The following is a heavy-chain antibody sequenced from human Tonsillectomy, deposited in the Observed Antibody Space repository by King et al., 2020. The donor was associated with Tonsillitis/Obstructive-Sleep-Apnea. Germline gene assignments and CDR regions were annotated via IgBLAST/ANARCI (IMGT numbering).Heavy chain of an antibody. D-gene: IGHD2-8*01. CDR1: GGSISSYY. J-gene: IGHJ3*02. Sequence: VQLQESGPGLVKPSETLSLTCTVSGGSISSYYWSWIRQPPGKGLEWIGYLYYSGSTNYNPSLKSRVTTSVDTSKNQFSLKLSSVTAADTAGYYCARDMVLEAGGDAFDIWGQGTMVTVSS. CDR3: ARDMVLEAGGDAFDI. V-gene: IGHV4-59*01. CDR2: LYYSGST.